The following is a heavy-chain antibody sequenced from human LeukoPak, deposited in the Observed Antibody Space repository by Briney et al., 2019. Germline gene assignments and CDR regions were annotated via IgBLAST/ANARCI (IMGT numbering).Heavy chain of an antibody. J-gene: IGHJ1*01. Sequence: GGSLRLSCAASGFTFSSYAMSWVRQAPGKGLEWVSAISCGGGSTYYADSVKGRFTISRDNSENTLYLQMNSLRAEDTAVYYCTKGSQYYDFRSGYYAGAEYFQHWGQGNLGTVSS. V-gene: IGHV3-23*01. CDR1: GFTFSSYA. D-gene: IGHD3-3*01. CDR3: TKGSQYYDFRSGYYAGAEYFQH. CDR2: ISCGGGST.